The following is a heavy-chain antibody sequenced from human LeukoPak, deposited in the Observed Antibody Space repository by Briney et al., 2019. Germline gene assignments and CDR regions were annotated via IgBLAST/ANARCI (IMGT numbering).Heavy chain of an antibody. D-gene: IGHD6-13*01. V-gene: IGHV4-59*01. J-gene: IGHJ6*02. CDR1: GGSISSYY. Sequence: SETLSLTCTVSGGSISSYYWSWIRQPPGKGLEWIGYVYYSGNTNYNPSLKSRVTISVDTSKNQFSLKLSSVTAADTAVYYCARGRAAAGIPYYFGMDVWGQGTTVTVSS. CDR2: VYYSGNT. CDR3: ARGRAAAGIPYYFGMDV.